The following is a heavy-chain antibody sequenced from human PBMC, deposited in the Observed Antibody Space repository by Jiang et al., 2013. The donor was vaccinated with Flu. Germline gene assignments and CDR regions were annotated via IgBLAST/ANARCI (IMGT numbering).Heavy chain of an antibody. D-gene: IGHD6-13*01. Sequence: GFTFSSYAMSWRQXPGKGLEWVSAISGSGGSTYYADSVKGRFTISRDNSKNTLYLQMNSLRAEDTAVYYCAKDFSAGTMGFDYWGQGTLVTVSS. V-gene: IGHV3-23*01. J-gene: IGHJ4*02. CDR2: ISGSGGST. CDR1: GFTFSSYA. CDR3: AKDFSAGTMGFDY.